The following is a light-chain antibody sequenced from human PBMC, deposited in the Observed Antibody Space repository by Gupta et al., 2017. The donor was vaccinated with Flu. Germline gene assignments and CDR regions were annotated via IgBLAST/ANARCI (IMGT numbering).Light chain of an antibody. CDR2: RAA. CDR3: QQYGSSPDT. CDR1: QVLRDTS. J-gene: IGKJ2*01. V-gene: IGKV3-20*01. Sequence: GTLALSPGERGTLSSRASQVLRDTSLACEQHQPGQAPRLLTQRAANRATGTPDRCSGSGCGTDFTLTINRLEPEDFAVYYCQQYGSSPDTFGQGTKVEI.